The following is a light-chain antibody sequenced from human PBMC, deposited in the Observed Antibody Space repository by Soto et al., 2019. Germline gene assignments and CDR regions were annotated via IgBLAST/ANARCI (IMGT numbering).Light chain of an antibody. Sequence: QSVLTQPPSASGTPGQRVTISCSGSNSNIGRSTVNWYQQLPGTAPKLLIYTNTERPSGVPDRFSGSRSGTSASLAISGLQSEDEADYYCASWDDRLNGLWVFGGGTKLTVL. CDR3: ASWDDRLNGLWV. CDR2: TNT. J-gene: IGLJ3*02. V-gene: IGLV1-44*01. CDR1: NSNIGRST.